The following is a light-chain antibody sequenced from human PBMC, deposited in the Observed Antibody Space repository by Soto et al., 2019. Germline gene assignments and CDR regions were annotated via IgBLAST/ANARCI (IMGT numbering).Light chain of an antibody. CDR1: SSDVGSFNL. CDR2: EGS. V-gene: IGLV2-23*01. Sequence: QSVLTQPASVSGAPGHSITISCTGTSSDVGSFNLVSWYQQHPGKAPKVMIYEGSKRPSGVSNRFSGSKSGNTASLTISGLQAEDEADYYCCSYAGFSTYVFGTGTKVTVL. CDR3: CSYAGFSTYV. J-gene: IGLJ1*01.